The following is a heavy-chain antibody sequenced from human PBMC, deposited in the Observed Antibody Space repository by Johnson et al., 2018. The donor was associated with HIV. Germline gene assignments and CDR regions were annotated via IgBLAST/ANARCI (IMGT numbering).Heavy chain of an antibody. D-gene: IGHD3-22*01. V-gene: IGHV3-13*01. J-gene: IGHJ3*02. CDR1: GFTFSSYD. CDR2: IGTAGDT. CDR3: ARDGPYYLSPRDAFEI. Sequence: VQLVESGGGLVQPGGSLRLSCAASGFTFSSYDMHWVRQATGKGLEWVSAIGTAGDTYYPGSLKGRFTISRDNSKNTLYLQMNSLRVEDTAVYYCARDGPYYLSPRDAFEIWGQGTMVTVSS.